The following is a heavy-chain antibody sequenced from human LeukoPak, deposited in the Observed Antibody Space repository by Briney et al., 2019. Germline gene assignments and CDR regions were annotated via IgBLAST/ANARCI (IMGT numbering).Heavy chain of an antibody. Sequence: GRSLRLSCAASGFTFSSYAMHWVRQAPGKGLEWVAVISYDGSNKYYADSVKGRFTISRDNSKNTLYLQMDSLRAEDTAVYYCARDRGFYYYGMDVWGQGTTVTVSS. J-gene: IGHJ6*02. CDR2: ISYDGSNK. V-gene: IGHV3-30-3*01. CDR3: ARDRGFYYYGMDV. CDR1: GFTFSSYA.